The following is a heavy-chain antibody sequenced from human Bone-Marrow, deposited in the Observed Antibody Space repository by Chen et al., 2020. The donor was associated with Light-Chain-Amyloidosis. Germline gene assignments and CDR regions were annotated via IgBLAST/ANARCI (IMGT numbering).Heavy chain of an antibody. CDR2: FAPEDAKT. V-gene: IGHV1-24*01. CDR3: ATGPLHTITSHF. D-gene: IGHD1-20*01. J-gene: IGHJ4*02. Sequence: QVHLVQSGAEVKKPGASVKVACKISGYSLTDLAIHWVRQAPGKGLEWMGGFAPEDAKTTLAQKFQGRVTVTEDTSADTSYLQLSSLRSEDTAVYYCATGPLHTITSHFWGQGTLVTVSS. CDR1: GYSLTDLA.